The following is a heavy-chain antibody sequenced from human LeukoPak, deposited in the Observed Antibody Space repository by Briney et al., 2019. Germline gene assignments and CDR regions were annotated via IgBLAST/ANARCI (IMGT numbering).Heavy chain of an antibody. V-gene: IGHV3-23*01. D-gene: IGHD3-10*01. J-gene: IGHJ4*02. CDR3: AKDISYYGSGSYYSY. CDR2: ISGSGGST. CDR1: GFTFSSYA. Sequence: PGGSLILSCAASGFTFSSYAMSWVRQAPGKGLEWVSAISGSGGSTYYADSVKGRFTISRDNSKNTLYLQMNSLRADDTAVYYCAKDISYYGSGSYYSYWGQGTLVTVSS.